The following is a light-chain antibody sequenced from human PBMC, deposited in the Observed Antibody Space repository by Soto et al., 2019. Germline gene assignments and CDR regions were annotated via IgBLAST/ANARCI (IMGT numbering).Light chain of an antibody. CDR2: WAS. V-gene: IGKV4-1*01. J-gene: IGKJ2*01. Sequence: SVMTQSPDSLAVSVGERATINCKSSPRGLYPSNSKTCLVWYQKTPGQPPKLLIDWASTREVGVPDRFSGGGSGTDFTLTISSLQAEAGAVYYCEHAYTTTYSFGQGTRLEIK. CDR3: EHAYTTTYS. CDR1: PRGLYPSNSKTC.